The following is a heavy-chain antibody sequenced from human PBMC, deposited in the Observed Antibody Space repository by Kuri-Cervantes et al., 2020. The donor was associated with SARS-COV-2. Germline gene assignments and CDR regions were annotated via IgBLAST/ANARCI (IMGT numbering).Heavy chain of an antibody. Sequence: ASVTVSCKASGGTFSSYTISWVRQAPGQGLEWMGWMNPNSGNTGYAQKFQGRVTITRNTSISKAYMELSSLRSEDTAVYYCARGPTCPYYYYMDVWGRGTTVTVSS. CDR3: ARGPTCPYYYYMDV. V-gene: IGHV1-8*03. J-gene: IGHJ6*03. CDR2: MNPNSGNT. CDR1: GGTFSSYT.